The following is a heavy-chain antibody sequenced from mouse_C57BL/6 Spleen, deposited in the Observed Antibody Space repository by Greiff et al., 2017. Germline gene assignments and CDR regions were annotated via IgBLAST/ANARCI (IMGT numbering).Heavy chain of an antibody. CDR3: ARGAYYPAYAMDY. D-gene: IGHD2-10*01. CDR2: INPSSGYT. J-gene: IGHJ4*01. CDR1: GYTFTSYT. V-gene: IGHV1-4*01. Sequence: QVQLQQSGAELARPGASVKMSCKASGYTFTSYTMHWVKQRPGQGLEWIGYINPSSGYTKYNQKFKDKATLTADKSSSTAYMQLSSLTSEDSAVYYYARGAYYPAYAMDYWGQGTSVTVSS.